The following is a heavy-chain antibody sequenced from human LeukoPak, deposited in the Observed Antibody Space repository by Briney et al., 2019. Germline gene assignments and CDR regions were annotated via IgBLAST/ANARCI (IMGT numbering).Heavy chain of an antibody. D-gene: IGHD2-2*01. Sequence: SGTLSLTCAVYGGSFSGYYWSWIRQPPGKGLEWIGEINHSGSTNYNPSLKSRVTISVDTSKNQFSLKLSSVTAADTAVYYCARGQIVPAAATFDYWGQGTLVTVSS. V-gene: IGHV4-34*01. CDR1: GGSFSGYY. CDR3: ARGQIVPAAATFDY. CDR2: INHSGST. J-gene: IGHJ4*02.